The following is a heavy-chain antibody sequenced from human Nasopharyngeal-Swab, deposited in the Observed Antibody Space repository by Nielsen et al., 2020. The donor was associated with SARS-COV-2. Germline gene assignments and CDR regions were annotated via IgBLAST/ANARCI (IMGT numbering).Heavy chain of an antibody. Sequence: GGSLRLSCAASGFTFSSKAMSWVRKAQGKGLEWVSAISGSGGSTYYADSVKGRFTISRDNSKNTLYLQMNSLRAEDTAVYYCAKDDPGFTPDYSNYGVWGQGTLVTVSS. V-gene: IGHV3-23*01. D-gene: IGHD4-11*01. CDR1: GFTFSSKA. CDR3: AKDDPGFTPDYSNYGV. J-gene: IGHJ4*02. CDR2: ISGSGGST.